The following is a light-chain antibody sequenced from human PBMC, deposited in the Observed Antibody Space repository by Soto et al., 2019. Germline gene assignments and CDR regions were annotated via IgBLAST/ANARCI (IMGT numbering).Light chain of an antibody. J-gene: IGLJ1*01. CDR2: AVS. V-gene: IGLV2-14*03. CDR3: NSCSDRQSYR. CDR1: SSDISTHHH. Sequence: QSALAQPASVYGSPGQSITISCSGTSSDISTHHHVACYQQFPGKSPWLIIYAVSERPAGVSDRFSGYYSGISASLTISGLQTEDDADYYCNSCSDRQSYRFGTGTKV.